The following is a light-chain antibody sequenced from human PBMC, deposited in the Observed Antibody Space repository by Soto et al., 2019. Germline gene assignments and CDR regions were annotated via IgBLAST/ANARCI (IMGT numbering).Light chain of an antibody. CDR3: CSYAGSSTYV. V-gene: IGLV2-23*02. J-gene: IGLJ1*01. Sequence: QSLLTQPASVSWAPGQSITISCTGTSSYVGSYNLVSWYQQHPGKAPKLMIYEVSKRPSGVSNRFSGSKSGNTASLTISGLQAEDEADYYCCSYAGSSTYVFGTGTKVTVL. CDR2: EVS. CDR1: SSYVGSYNL.